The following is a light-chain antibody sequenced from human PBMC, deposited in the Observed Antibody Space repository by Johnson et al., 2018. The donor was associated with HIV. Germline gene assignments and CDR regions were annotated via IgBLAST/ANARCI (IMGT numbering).Light chain of an antibody. Sequence: QPVLTQPPSMSAAPGQRVTISCSGSSSNIGNNYVSWYQQVPGAAPKLLIYDNNKRPSGIPGRFSGSKSGPSATLGITGLQTGDEADYYCGTWDSSLTSYVFGAGTKVTVL. CDR3: GTWDSSLTSYV. J-gene: IGLJ1*01. CDR1: SSNIGNNY. V-gene: IGLV1-51*01. CDR2: DNN.